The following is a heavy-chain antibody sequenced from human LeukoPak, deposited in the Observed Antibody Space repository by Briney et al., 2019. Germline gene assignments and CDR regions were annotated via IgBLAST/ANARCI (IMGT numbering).Heavy chain of an antibody. CDR3: ARLTRGYYYGMDV. CDR1: GGTFSSYA. CDR2: IIPIFGTA. D-gene: IGHD1-26*01. J-gene: IGHJ6*02. Sequence: GASVKVSCKASGGTFSSYAISWVRQAPGQGLEWMGGIIPIFGTANYAQKFQGRVTITADESTSTAYMELNSLRSEDTAVYYCARLTRGYYYGMDVWGQGTTVTVSS. V-gene: IGHV1-69*13.